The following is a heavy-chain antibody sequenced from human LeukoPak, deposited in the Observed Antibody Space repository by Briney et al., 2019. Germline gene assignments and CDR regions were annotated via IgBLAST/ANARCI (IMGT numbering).Heavy chain of an antibody. D-gene: IGHD4-17*01. CDR2: INHSGST. J-gene: IGHJ4*02. V-gene: IGHV4-34*01. CDR1: GGSFSGYY. Sequence: KPSETLSLTCAVYGGSFSGYYWSWIRQPPGKGLEWMGEINHSGSTNYNPSLKSRVTISVDTSKNLFSLKLSSVTAADTAVYYCARGRGGLRGYFDYWGQGTLVTVSS. CDR3: ARGRGGLRGYFDY.